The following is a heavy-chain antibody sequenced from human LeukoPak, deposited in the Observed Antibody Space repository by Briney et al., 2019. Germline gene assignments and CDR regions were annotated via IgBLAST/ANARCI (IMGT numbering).Heavy chain of an antibody. Sequence: GGSLRLSCAASGFTFSSYWMSWVRQAPGKRLEWVANIKQDGSEKYYVDSVKGRFTISRDNAKNSLYLQMNSLRAEDTAVYYCARDGDIVVVPAPFDYWGQGTLVTVSS. J-gene: IGHJ4*02. CDR2: IKQDGSEK. V-gene: IGHV3-7*01. CDR1: GFTFSSYW. CDR3: ARDGDIVVVPAPFDY. D-gene: IGHD2-2*01.